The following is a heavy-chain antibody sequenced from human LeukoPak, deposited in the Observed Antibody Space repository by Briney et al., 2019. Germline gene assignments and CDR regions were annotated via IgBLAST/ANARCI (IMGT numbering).Heavy chain of an antibody. CDR1: GGSISSYY. D-gene: IGHD1-7*01. J-gene: IGHJ3*02. CDR3: ARDRRYNWNFDAFDI. Sequence: PSETLSLTCTVSGGSISSYYWSWIRQPPGKGLEWIGYIYYSGSTNYNPSLKSRVTISVDTSKSQFSLKLSSVTAADTAVYYCARDRRYNWNFDAFDIWGQGTMVTVSS. V-gene: IGHV4-59*01. CDR2: IYYSGST.